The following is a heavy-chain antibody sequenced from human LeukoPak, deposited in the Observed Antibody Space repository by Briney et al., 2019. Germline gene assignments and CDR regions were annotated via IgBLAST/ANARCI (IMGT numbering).Heavy chain of an antibody. CDR2: IYYSGST. D-gene: IGHD3-22*01. CDR3: ARHAAPNCYYPHYDYYCCMDV. Sequence: SETLSLTCTVSAGSISTYYWSWIRQPPGKGLEWIGYIYYSGSTNYNPSVKSRVTISVDTSKNQFSLKLSSVTAADTAVYYCARHAAPNCYYPHYDYYCCMDVWGKGTTVTVSS. V-gene: IGHV4-59*08. J-gene: IGHJ6*03. CDR1: AGSISTYY.